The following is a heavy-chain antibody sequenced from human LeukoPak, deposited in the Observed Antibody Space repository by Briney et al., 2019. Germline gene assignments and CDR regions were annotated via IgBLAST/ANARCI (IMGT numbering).Heavy chain of an antibody. CDR2: ISWNSGSI. V-gene: IGHV3-9*01. D-gene: IGHD3-22*01. CDR3: ARGSTPSYYYDTSGHFDY. J-gene: IGHJ4*02. CDR1: GFTFDDYA. Sequence: GGSLRLSCAASGFTFDDYAMHWVRQAPGKGLEWVSGISWNSGSIGYADSVKGRFTISRDNAKNSLYLQMNSLRAEDTAVYYCARGSTPSYYYDTSGHFDYWGQGTLVTVSS.